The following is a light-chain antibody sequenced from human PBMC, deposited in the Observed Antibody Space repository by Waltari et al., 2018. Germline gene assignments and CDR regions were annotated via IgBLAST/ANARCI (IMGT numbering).Light chain of an antibody. Sequence: VLTQSPLSLSVTPGESASISCRSSQRLRPSNGYNYLDWYVQKPGQSPQLLIYLGSSRASGVPDRFSCFGSGTDFTLTISRVEAEDVGIYYCMQALQSPFTFGPGTKVEIK. V-gene: IGKV2-28*01. CDR3: MQALQSPFT. CDR1: QRLRPSNGYNY. J-gene: IGKJ3*01. CDR2: LGS.